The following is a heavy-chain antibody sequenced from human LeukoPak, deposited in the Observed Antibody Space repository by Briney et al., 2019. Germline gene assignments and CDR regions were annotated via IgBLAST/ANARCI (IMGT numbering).Heavy chain of an antibody. Sequence: ASVKVSCKASGYTFTSYDINWVRQAPGQGLEWMGGIIPIFGTANYAQKFQGRVTITADESTSTAYMELSSLRSEDTAVYYCARVPTTKGDYYYYMDVWGKGTTVTVSS. CDR1: GYTFTSYD. J-gene: IGHJ6*03. CDR3: ARVPTTKGDYYYYMDV. D-gene: IGHD4-11*01. V-gene: IGHV1-69*13. CDR2: IIPIFGTA.